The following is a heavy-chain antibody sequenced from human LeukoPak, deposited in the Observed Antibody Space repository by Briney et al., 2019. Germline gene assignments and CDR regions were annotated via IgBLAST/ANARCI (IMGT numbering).Heavy chain of an antibody. D-gene: IGHD3-16*01. CDR2: IKSDGSEK. Sequence: GGSLRLSCAASGFTFSGYWMSWVRRAPGKGLEWLANIKSDGSEKYYVDSGKGRFTISRDNAKNSLYLQINSLRPEDTAVYYCARMSRYGLDYWGQGTLVTVSS. CDR3: ARMSRYGLDY. J-gene: IGHJ4*02. V-gene: IGHV3-7*04. CDR1: GFTFSGYW.